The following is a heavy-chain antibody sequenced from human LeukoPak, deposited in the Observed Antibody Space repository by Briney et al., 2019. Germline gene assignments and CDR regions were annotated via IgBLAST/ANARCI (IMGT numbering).Heavy chain of an antibody. CDR2: ISWNSGSI. D-gene: IGHD5-24*01. V-gene: IGHV3-9*01. J-gene: IGHJ4*02. CDR3: AKARGDGYNYAHFDY. Sequence: GGSLRLSCAASGFTFDDYAMHWVRQAPGKGLGWVSGISWNSGSIGYADSVKGRFTISRDNAKSSLYLQMNSLRAEDAALYYCAKARGDGYNYAHFDYWGQGTLVTVSS. CDR1: GFTFDDYA.